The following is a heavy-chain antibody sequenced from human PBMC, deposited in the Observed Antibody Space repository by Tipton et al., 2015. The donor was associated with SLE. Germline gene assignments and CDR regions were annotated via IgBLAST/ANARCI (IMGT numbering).Heavy chain of an antibody. CDR2: IYTSETT. Sequence: LRLSCTVSGGSLSSGGYYWSWIRQPAGKGLEWIGHIYTSETTNYNPSLKRRVTLSVDTSKNQFSLKLRSVTAADTAVYYCAGAWQGYCSGGTCYVLDYWGQGTLVTVSS. CDR3: AGAWQGYCSGGTCYVLDY. D-gene: IGHD2-15*01. J-gene: IGHJ4*02. V-gene: IGHV4-61*09. CDR1: GGSLSSGGYY.